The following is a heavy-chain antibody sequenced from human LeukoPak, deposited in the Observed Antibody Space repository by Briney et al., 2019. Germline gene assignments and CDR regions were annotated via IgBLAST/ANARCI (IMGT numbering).Heavy chain of an antibody. CDR2: IYYSGST. CDR1: GGSISSYC. J-gene: IGHJ5*02. D-gene: IGHD3-22*01. V-gene: IGHV4-59*01. Sequence: KPSETLSLTCTVSGGSISSYCWSWIRQPPGKGLEWIGYIYYSGSTNYNPSLKSRLTISVGTSKNQFSLKLNSVTAADTAVYYCARDGYYDSSGYVNRFDPWGQGTLVTVSS. CDR3: ARDGYYDSSGYVNRFDP.